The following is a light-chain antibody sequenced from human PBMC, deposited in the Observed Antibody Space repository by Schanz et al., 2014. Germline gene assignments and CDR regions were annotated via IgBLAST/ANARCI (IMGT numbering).Light chain of an antibody. V-gene: IGKV1-39*01. J-gene: IGKJ4*01. CDR1: QTMKTH. CDR3: QQSNTVPRT. CDR2: ATS. Sequence: DIQLSQSPSSLSASVGDRVIITCRASQTMKTHLNWYQHKPGQAPKVLMYATSSLQSGVPSRFSGSGSGTDFTLTISNLQPEDFATYYCQQSNTVPRTFGGGTKVEIK.